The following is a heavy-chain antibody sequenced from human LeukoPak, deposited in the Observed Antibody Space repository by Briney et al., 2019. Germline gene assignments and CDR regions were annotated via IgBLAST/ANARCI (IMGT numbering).Heavy chain of an antibody. V-gene: IGHV3-53*01. Sequence: GGSLRLSCAVSGFTVSDNYMSWVRQAPGKGLEWVSLIYSGDTTLYADSVKGRFTISRDNSKNTLFLEMNSLRAEDTAMYYCAKLPLRGSYAPHDAFDIWGQGTVVTVSS. D-gene: IGHD1-26*01. CDR2: IYSGDTT. CDR1: GFTVSDNY. CDR3: AKLPLRGSYAPHDAFDI. J-gene: IGHJ3*02.